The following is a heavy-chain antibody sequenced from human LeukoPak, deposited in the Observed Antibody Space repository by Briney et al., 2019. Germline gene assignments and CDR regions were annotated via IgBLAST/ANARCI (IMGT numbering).Heavy chain of an antibody. D-gene: IGHD3-22*01. CDR1: GYTFTSYD. J-gene: IGHJ4*02. V-gene: IGHV1-8*01. CDR3: ARGRRWRDRSGYYKIDY. CDR2: MNPNSGNT. Sequence: ASVKVSCKASGYTFTSYDINWVRQATGQGLEWMGWMNPNSGNTGYAQKFQGRVTMTRNTSISTAYMELSSLRSEDTAVYYCARGRRWRDRSGYYKIDYWGQGTLVTVSS.